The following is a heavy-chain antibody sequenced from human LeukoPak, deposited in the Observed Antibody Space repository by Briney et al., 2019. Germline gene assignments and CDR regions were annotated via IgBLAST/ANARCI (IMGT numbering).Heavy chain of an antibody. CDR2: ISYDGSNE. CDR1: GFTFSSYG. CDR3: ASGYLTPRGAFDT. D-gene: IGHD5-18*01. J-gene: IGHJ3*02. V-gene: IGHV3-30*03. Sequence: PGGSLRLSCAASGFTFSSYGMHWVRQAPGKGLEWVALISYDGSNEEYADSVKGRFAISRDNSKNTLYLQMNSLRAEDTALYYCASGYLTPRGAFDTWGQGTMVTVSS.